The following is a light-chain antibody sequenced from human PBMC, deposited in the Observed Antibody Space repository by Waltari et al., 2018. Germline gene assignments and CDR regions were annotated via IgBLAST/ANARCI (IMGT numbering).Light chain of an antibody. CDR1: QSISKW. CDR3: QQYNSYSLLS. CDR2: KAS. V-gene: IGKV1-5*03. Sequence: DIQMTQSPSTLSASVGDRVIFSCRASQSISKWLAWYQQKPGKAPKLLSYKASTLESGVPPRFSGSGSGTEFTLTISSLQPEDFATYYYQQYNSYSLLSFGGGTKVEIK. J-gene: IGKJ4*01.